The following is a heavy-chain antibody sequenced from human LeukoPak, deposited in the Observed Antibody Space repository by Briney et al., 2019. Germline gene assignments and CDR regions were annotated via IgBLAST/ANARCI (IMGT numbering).Heavy chain of an antibody. Sequence: GGSLTLSCAPSGLIFSDYYMTWIRQAPGKGLEWVSDISSSRSYTNYADSVKGRFTISRDNAKNSLYLQMNSLRADDTAVYYCASGGGGMVIGDYWGQGTLVTVSS. CDR3: ASGGGGMVIGDY. CDR2: ISSSRSYT. J-gene: IGHJ4*02. D-gene: IGHD3-16*01. CDR1: GLIFSDYY. V-gene: IGHV3-11*06.